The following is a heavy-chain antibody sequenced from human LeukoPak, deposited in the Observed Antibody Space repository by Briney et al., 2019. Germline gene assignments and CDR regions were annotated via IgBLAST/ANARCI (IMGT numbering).Heavy chain of an antibody. CDR1: GFTFADYA. CDR3: AELGITMIGGV. Sequence: GGSLRLSCAASGFTFADYAMSWVRQAPGKGLEWVSGISGSGGSTYYADSVKGRFTISRDNAKNSLYLQMNSLRAEDTAVYYCAELGITMIGGVWGKGTTVTISS. J-gene: IGHJ6*04. D-gene: IGHD3-10*02. V-gene: IGHV3-23*01. CDR2: ISGSGGST.